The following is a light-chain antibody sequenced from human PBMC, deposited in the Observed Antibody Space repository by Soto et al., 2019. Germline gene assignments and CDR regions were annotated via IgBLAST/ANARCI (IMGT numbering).Light chain of an antibody. CDR3: ETWDSNIHVV. CDR2: LEGSGSY. V-gene: IGLV4-60*03. Sequence: QSVLTQSSSASASLGSSVKLTCTLSSGHSSYIIAWHQQQPGKAPRYLMKLEGSGSYNKGSGFPDRFSGSSSGADRYLTISNLQAEDEADYYCETWDSNIHVVFGGGTKVTVL. J-gene: IGLJ2*01. CDR1: SGHSSYI.